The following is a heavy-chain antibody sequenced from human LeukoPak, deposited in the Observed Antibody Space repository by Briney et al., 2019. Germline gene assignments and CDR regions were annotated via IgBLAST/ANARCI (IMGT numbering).Heavy chain of an antibody. CDR1: GGSISSYY. V-gene: IGHV4-4*07. J-gene: IGHJ2*01. CDR2: IYTSGST. Sequence: PSETLSLTCTVSGGSISSYYWSWIRQPAGKGLEWIGRIYTSGSTNYNPSLKSRVTMSVDTSKNQFSLKLSSVTAADTAVYYCARTLGAAAGSRNYWYFDLWGRGTLVTVSS. D-gene: IGHD6-13*01. CDR3: ARTLGAAAGSRNYWYFDL.